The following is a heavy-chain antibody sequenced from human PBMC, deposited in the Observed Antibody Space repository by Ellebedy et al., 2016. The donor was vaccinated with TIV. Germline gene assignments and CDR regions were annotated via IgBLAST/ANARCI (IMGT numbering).Heavy chain of an antibody. V-gene: IGHV3-7*03. Sequence: GESLKISCTASGFTFTTYWMTWVRQAPGKGLDWVANIKGDGSEVYYAGSVKGRFTISRDNAKNSLYLQMSNLRGDDTAVYYCTRRLDYGIPVEDFQHWGQGTQVTVSS. CDR3: TRRLDYGIPVEDFQH. D-gene: IGHD4/OR15-4a*01. CDR2: IKGDGSEV. CDR1: GFTFTTYW. J-gene: IGHJ1*01.